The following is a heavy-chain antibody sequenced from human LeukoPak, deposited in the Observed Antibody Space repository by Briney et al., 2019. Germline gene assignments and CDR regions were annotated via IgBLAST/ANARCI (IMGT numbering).Heavy chain of an antibody. Sequence: GGSLRLSCAASGFTFSSYSMNWVRQAPGKGLEWVSSISSSSSYIYYADSVKGRFTISRGDSQNTLYLQMNTLKTEDTAVYYCATEGFFYGYHGLDLWGQGTMVTVSS. V-gene: IGHV3-21*03. CDR2: ISSSSSYI. J-gene: IGHJ3*01. CDR3: ATEGFFYGYHGLDL. D-gene: IGHD5-18*01. CDR1: GFTFSSYS.